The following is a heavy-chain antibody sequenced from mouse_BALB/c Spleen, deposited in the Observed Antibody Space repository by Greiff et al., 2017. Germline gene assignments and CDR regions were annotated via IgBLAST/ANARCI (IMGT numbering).Heavy chain of an antibody. J-gene: IGHJ3*01. CDR1: GFTFSSFG. CDR3: ARGDYRYEPFAY. CDR2: ISSGSSTI. V-gene: IGHV5-17*02. Sequence: EVQGVESGGGLVQPGGSRKLSCAASGFTFSSFGMHWVRQAPEKGLEWVAYISSGSSTIYYADTVKGRFTISRDNPKNTLFLQMTSLRSEDTAMYYCARGDYRYEPFAYWGQGTLVTVSA. D-gene: IGHD2-14*01.